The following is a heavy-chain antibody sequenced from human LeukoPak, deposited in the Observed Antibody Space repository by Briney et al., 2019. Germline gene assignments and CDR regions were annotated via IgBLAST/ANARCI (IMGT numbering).Heavy chain of an antibody. J-gene: IGHJ4*02. Sequence: GGSLRLSCAASGFNFANHAMSWVRQTPGKGLEWVSAISGGGDITYYADSVKGRFTISRDNSKDTLFLQMHSLRPGDTAVYYCVREDTPATANYWGQGTQVTISS. D-gene: IGHD2-21*02. CDR2: ISGGGDIT. CDR1: GFNFANHA. V-gene: IGHV3-23*01. CDR3: VREDTPATANY.